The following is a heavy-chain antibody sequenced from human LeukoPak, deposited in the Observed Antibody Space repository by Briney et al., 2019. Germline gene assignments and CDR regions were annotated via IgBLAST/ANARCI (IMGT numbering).Heavy chain of an antibody. CDR1: GFIFSSYG. CDR3: ARGSRSGWSGYFDT. D-gene: IGHD6-19*01. Sequence: PGGSLRLSCAASGFIFSSYGMYWVRQAPSKGLEWVADVWHDGSAEFYAESVKGRFSISRDDYKNTLYLQMNSLRDEDTGLYYCARGSRSGWSGYFDTWGQGTLVTVSS. J-gene: IGHJ4*02. CDR2: VWHDGSAE. V-gene: IGHV3-33*07.